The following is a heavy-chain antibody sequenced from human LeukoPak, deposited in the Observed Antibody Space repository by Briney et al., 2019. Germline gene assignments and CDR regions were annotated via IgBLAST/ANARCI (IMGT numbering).Heavy chain of an antibody. V-gene: IGHV4-4*07. D-gene: IGHD6-19*01. CDR3: ARGPRNSDWYSIDY. CDR2: IYTSGST. CDR1: GGSISSYF. J-gene: IGHJ4*02. Sequence: SETLSLTCTVSGGSISSYFWSWIRQPAGKGLEWIGRIYTSGSTDYNPSLKSRVTISVDTSKNQFSLKLNSVTAADTAVYYCARGPRNSDWYSIDYWGQGTLATVSS.